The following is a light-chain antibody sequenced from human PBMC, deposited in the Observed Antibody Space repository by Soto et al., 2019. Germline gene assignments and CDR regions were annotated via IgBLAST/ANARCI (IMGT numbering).Light chain of an antibody. CDR1: QSLLHSNGYNY. CDR2: LGS. CDR3: MQALQTPAT. J-gene: IGKJ1*01. Sequence: DLVMTQSPLSLPVTPGEPASISCRSSQSLLHSNGYNYLDWYLQKPGQSPQLLIYLGSNRASGVPDRFSGSGSGTDFTLKISRVEAEDVGVYFCMQALQTPATFGQGTTVEV. V-gene: IGKV2-28*01.